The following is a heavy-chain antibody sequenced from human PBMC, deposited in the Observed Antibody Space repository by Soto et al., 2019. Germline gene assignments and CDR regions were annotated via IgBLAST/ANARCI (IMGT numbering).Heavy chain of an antibody. Sequence: GASVKVSCKSSGYTFTSYGISWVRQAPGQGLEWMGWISAYNGNTNYAQKLQGRVTMTTDTSTSTAYMEMRSLRSDDTAVYYCARMFGGVIDPYYYYGIDVWGQGNTGTGSS. CDR2: ISAYNGNT. CDR3: ARMFGGVIDPYYYYGIDV. D-gene: IGHD3-16*02. J-gene: IGHJ6*02. V-gene: IGHV1-18*01. CDR1: GYTFTSYG.